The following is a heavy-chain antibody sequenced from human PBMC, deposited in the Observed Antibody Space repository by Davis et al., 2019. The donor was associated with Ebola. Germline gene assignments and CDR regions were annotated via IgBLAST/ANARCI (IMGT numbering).Heavy chain of an antibody. V-gene: IGHV1-2*06. D-gene: IGHD6-13*01. Sequence: ASVKVSCKASGYTFTDYHIHWVRQAPGQGVEWMGRINPNTGGTNYAQKFQGRVTMIRDTSISTAYMELSRLRSDDTAVYSCARDLGAAGNTFFYWGQGTLVTVSS. CDR3: ARDLGAAGNTFFY. J-gene: IGHJ4*02. CDR2: INPNTGGT. CDR1: GYTFTDYH.